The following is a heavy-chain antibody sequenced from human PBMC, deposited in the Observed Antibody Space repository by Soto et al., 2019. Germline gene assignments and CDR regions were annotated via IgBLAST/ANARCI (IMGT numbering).Heavy chain of an antibody. J-gene: IGHJ5*02. D-gene: IGHD2-15*01. CDR2: IYYSGST. V-gene: IGHV4-59*01. CDR3: ARGLGYCSGGSCYSDVWFDP. Sequence: SETLSLTCTVSGGSISSYYWSWIRQPPGKGLEWIGYIYYSGSTNYNPSLKSRVTISVDTSKNQFSLKLSSVTAADTAVYYCARGLGYCSGGSCYSDVWFDPWGQGTLVTVSS. CDR1: GGSISSYY.